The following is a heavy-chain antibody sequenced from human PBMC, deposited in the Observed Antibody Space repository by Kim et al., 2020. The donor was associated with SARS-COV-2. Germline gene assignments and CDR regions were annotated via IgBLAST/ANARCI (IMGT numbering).Heavy chain of an antibody. V-gene: IGHV3-21*01. Sequence: GGSLRLSCAASGFTFSSYSMNWVRQAPGKGLEWVSSISSSSSYIYYADSVKGRFTISRDNAKNSLYLQMNSLRAEDTAVYYCAGGYSGPKHNYYYGMDVWGQGTTFTVSS. CDR2: ISSSSSYI. J-gene: IGHJ6*02. D-gene: IGHD5-12*01. CDR1: GFTFSSYS. CDR3: AGGYSGPKHNYYYGMDV.